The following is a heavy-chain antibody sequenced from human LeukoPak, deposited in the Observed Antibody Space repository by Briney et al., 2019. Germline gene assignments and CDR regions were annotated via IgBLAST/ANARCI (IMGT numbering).Heavy chain of an antibody. CDR2: ISYDGSNK. V-gene: IGHV3-30-3*01. CDR1: GFTFSSYA. J-gene: IGHJ6*02. D-gene: IGHD6-6*01. Sequence: GGSLRLSCAASGFTFSSYAMHWVRQAPGKGLEWVAVISYDGSNKYYADSVKGRFTISRDNSKNTLYLQMNSLRAEDTAVYYCAKDSSIPPEDYYYYGMDVWGQGTTVTVSS. CDR3: AKDSSIPPEDYYYYGMDV.